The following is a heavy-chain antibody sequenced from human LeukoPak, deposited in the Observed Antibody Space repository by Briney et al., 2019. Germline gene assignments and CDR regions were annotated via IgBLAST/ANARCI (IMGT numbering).Heavy chain of an antibody. V-gene: IGHV3-30*01. Sequence: GGSLRLSCAASGFTFSSYAMHRVRQAPGKGLEWVAVISYDGSNKYYADSVKGRFTISRDNSKNTLYLQMNSLRAEDTAVYYCARDAPLGDYYYMDVWGKGTTVTVSS. CDR2: ISYDGSNK. CDR1: GFTFSSYA. CDR3: ARDAPLGDYYYMDV. J-gene: IGHJ6*03. D-gene: IGHD3-16*01.